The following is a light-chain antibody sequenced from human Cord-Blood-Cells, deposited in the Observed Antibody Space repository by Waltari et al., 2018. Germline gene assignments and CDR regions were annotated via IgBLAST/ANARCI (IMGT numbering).Light chain of an antibody. CDR3: AAWDDSLNGWV. Sequence: QSVLTQPPSASGTPGQRVTISCSGSSSNIGSNTVNLYQQLPGTAPKRLIYSNNQRPSGGPDRFSGSKSGTSASLAISGLQSEDEADYYCAAWDDSLNGWVFGGGTKLTVL. V-gene: IGLV1-44*01. CDR1: SSNIGSNT. J-gene: IGLJ3*02. CDR2: SNN.